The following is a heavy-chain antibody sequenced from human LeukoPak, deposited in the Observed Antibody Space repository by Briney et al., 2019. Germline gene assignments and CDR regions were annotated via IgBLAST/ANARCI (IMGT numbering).Heavy chain of an antibody. CDR2: ISNSSSYI. CDR3: ARRRASSGYFDY. CDR1: GFTFSSYS. V-gene: IGHV3-21*01. J-gene: IGHJ4*02. Sequence: GGSLRLSCAASGFTFSSYSMNWVRQAPGKGLEWVSSISNSSSYIYYADSVKGRFTISRDNAKNSLYLQMNSLRAEDTAVYYCARRRASSGYFDYWGQGTLVTVSS. D-gene: IGHD3-22*01.